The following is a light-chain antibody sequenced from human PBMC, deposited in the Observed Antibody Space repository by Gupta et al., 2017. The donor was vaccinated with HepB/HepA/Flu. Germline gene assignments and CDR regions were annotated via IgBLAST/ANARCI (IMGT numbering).Light chain of an antibody. Sequence: QSALTHPRSVSGSPGQSVTISCTGTDHDIGYYNYVSWYQHHPGKAPKLMISDVTDRPSGVPDRFSGSKSGNTASLTISGLQADDEADYYCCSYAGSYTYVFGTGSKVTVL. CDR1: DHDIGYYNY. V-gene: IGLV2-11*01. J-gene: IGLJ1*01. CDR3: CSYAGSYTYV. CDR2: DVT.